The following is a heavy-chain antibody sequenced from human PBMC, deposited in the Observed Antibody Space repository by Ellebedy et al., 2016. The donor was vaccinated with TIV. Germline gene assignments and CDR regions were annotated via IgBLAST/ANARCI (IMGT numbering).Heavy chain of an antibody. CDR2: INAGNI. J-gene: IGHJ6*02. CDR1: GYTFTSYT. CDR3: ARAEWGGEFRGMDV. Sequence: AASVKVSCKASGYTFTSYTMHWVRPAPGQRLEWMGLINAGNIKYSDKFQGRITIIRDTSASTADMELSGLRSEDTAVYYCARAEWGGEFRGMDVWGQGTTVTVSS. V-gene: IGHV1-3*01. D-gene: IGHD2-21*01.